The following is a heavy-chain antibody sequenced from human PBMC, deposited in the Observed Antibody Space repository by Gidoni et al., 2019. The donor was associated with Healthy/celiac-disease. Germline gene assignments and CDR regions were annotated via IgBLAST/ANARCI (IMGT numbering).Heavy chain of an antibody. J-gene: IGHJ4*02. CDR3: ARRFSSGLGY. V-gene: IGHV1-2*02. CDR2: INPNSGGI. Sequence: QVQLVQSGAEVKKPGASVTVSCKASGYTFTGYYMHWVRQAPGQGLEWMGWINPNSGGINDAQKFQGRVTMTRDTSISTAYMELSRLRSDDTAVYYCARRFSSGLGYWGQGTLVTVSS. CDR1: GYTFTGYY. D-gene: IGHD6-19*01.